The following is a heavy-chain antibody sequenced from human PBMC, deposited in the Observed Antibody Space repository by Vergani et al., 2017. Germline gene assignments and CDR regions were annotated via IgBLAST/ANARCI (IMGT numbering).Heavy chain of an antibody. CDR1: GFTFSTYA. J-gene: IGHJ4*02. D-gene: IGHD1-26*01. CDR3: VKDAGSYVNFFDS. V-gene: IGHV3-23*01. Sequence: EVQLLESGGSLKQPGGSVRLSCAASGFTFSTYAMHWVRQAPGKGLEWVSALTGGVGSTYYADSFKGRCIISRNNSRDTLYLQMNSLRPEDTATYYCVKDAGSYVNFFDSWGQGTLVTVSS. CDR2: LTGGVGST.